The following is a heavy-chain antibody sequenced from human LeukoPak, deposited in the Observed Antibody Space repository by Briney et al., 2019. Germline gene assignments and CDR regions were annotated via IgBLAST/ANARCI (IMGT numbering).Heavy chain of an antibody. CDR3: ARRRTMFGYFAGEFDY. V-gene: IGHV4-39*01. CDR1: GGSISSSSYY. D-gene: IGHD3-10*02. Sequence: PSETLSLTCTVSGGSISSSSYYWGWIRQPPGKGLEWIGSIYYSGSIHNNPSLKSRVTISVDTSKNQFSLKLNSVTAADTAVYYCARRRTMFGYFAGEFDYWGQGTLVTVSS. CDR2: IYYSGSI. J-gene: IGHJ4*02.